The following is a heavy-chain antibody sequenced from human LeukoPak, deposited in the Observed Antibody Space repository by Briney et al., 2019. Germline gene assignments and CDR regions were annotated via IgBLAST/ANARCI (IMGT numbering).Heavy chain of an antibody. V-gene: IGHV3-74*01. D-gene: IGHD2-21*01. CDR3: ARDVAYGMDV. J-gene: IGHJ6*02. CDR2: IYGDGSGT. CDR1: GFTFSAYW. Sequence: PGGSLRLSCAASGFTFSAYWMHWVRQAPGKGLVWVSRIYGDGSGTSYADSVKGRFTNSRDNAKNTLYLQMNSLRAEDTAVFYCARDVAYGMDVWGQGTTVTVSS.